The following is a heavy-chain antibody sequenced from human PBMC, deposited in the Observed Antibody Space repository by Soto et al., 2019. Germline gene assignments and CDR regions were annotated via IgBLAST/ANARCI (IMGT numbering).Heavy chain of an antibody. CDR3: AIADYGDDDY. D-gene: IGHD4-17*01. CDR2: IKAYSGNT. CDR1: GYTFATST. Sequence: LQLVQAGPEAKKSGASVKVSCKASGYTFATSTISWLRQSPGQGPEWMGWIKAYSGNTNYAQNLQGRLTMTTDTSTSTAYMELRSLTTDDTAIYYCAIADYGDDDYWGQGTLVTVSS. V-gene: IGHV1-18*04. J-gene: IGHJ4*02.